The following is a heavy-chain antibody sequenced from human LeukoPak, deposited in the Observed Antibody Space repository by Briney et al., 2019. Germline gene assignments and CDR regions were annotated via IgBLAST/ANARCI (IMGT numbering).Heavy chain of an antibody. CDR3: ARTMVRGVNDAFDI. V-gene: IGHV4-39*01. CDR2: IYYSGST. Sequence: SETLCLTCTVSGGSISSSSYYWGWSRQPPGKGLEWIGSIYYSGSTYYNPSLKSRVTISVDTSKNQFSLKLSSVTAADTAVYYCARTMVRGVNDAFDIWGQGTMVTVSS. D-gene: IGHD3-10*01. J-gene: IGHJ3*02. CDR1: GGSISSSSYY.